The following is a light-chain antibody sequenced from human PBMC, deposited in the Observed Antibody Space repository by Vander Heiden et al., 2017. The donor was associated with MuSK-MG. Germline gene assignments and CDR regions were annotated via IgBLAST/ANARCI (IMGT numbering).Light chain of an antibody. J-gene: IGLJ2*01. CDR2: QDS. CDR3: QAWDSSHVV. CDR1: KLGDKY. V-gene: IGLV3-1*01. Sequence: SSELTQPPSMSLSPGQTACITCSGDKLGDKYACWYQQKPGQSPVLVIYQDSKRPSGIPERFSGSNSGNTATLTIRGTQAMDEADYYCQAWDSSHVVFGGGTKLTVL.